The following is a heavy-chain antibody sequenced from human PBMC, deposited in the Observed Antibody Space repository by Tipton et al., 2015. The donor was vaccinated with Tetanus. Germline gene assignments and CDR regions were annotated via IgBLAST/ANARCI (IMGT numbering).Heavy chain of an antibody. CDR2: IVVDSGKA. V-gene: IGHV1-58*01. J-gene: IGHJ4*02. Sequence: QSGAEVKKPGASVKVSCKTSGFIFSSSAVQWVRQARGQGLEWIGCIVVDSGKADYAQKLQERVTITRDMSTSTAHMELSSLRSEDTAVYYCAKVKGGSGWYYSDFWGQGALVTVSS. CDR3: AKVKGGSGWYYSDF. D-gene: IGHD6-19*01. CDR1: GFIFSSSA.